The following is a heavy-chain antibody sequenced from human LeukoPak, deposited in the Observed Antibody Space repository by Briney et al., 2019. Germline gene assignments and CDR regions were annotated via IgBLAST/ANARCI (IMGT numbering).Heavy chain of an antibody. J-gene: IGHJ3*02. CDR2: ISSSSSYI. V-gene: IGHV3-21*01. Sequence: GGSLRLSCAASGVTFSSYSMNWVRQAPGQGLEWFSSISSSSSYIYYADSVRGRFTISRDNAKNSLYLQMNSLRAEDTAVYYCARDTRGYSGFDGGARDAFDIWGQGTMVTVSS. D-gene: IGHD5-12*01. CDR1: GVTFSSYS. CDR3: ARDTRGYSGFDGGARDAFDI.